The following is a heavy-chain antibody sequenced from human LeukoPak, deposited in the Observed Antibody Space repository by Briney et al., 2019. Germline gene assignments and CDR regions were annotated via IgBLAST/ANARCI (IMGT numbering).Heavy chain of an antibody. CDR2: IYYSGST. CDR3: ARHEEGGDARIQLWLLLDY. CDR1: GGSISSSSYY. D-gene: IGHD5-18*01. J-gene: IGHJ4*02. Sequence: PSGTLSLTCTVSGGSISSSSYYWGWIRQPPGKGLEWIGSIYYSGSTYYNPSLKSRVTISVDTSKNQFSLKLSSVTAADTAVYYCARHEEGGDARIQLWLLLDYWGQGTLVTVSS. V-gene: IGHV4-39*01.